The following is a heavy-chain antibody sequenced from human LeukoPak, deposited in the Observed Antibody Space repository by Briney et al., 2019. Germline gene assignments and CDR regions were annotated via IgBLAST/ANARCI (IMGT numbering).Heavy chain of an antibody. J-gene: IGHJ3*02. Sequence: ASVKVSCKVSGYTLTELSMHWVRQAPGKGLEWMGGFDPEDGETIYAQKFQGRVTMTEDTSTDTAYMELSSLRSEDTAVYYCATRPGGSYSWDAFDIWGQGTMVTVSS. V-gene: IGHV1-24*01. CDR2: FDPEDGET. CDR3: ATRPGGSYSWDAFDI. D-gene: IGHD1-26*01. CDR1: GYTLTELS.